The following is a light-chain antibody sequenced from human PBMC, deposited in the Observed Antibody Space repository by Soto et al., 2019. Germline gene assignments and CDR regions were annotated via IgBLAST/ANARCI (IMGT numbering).Light chain of an antibody. Sequence: EIVLTQSPGTLSLSPGERATLSCRASQTISSSFLAWYQQKPGQAPRLLIYRASRRAPGIPARFSGSGSWTAFTLTISRLVPEDFAVYYCHQFGSSPLDTFGPGTKVEIK. CDR2: RAS. V-gene: IGKV3-20*01. CDR1: QTISSSF. CDR3: HQFGSSPLDT. J-gene: IGKJ3*01.